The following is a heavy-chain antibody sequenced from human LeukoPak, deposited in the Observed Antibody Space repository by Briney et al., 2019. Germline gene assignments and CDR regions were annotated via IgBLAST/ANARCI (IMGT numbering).Heavy chain of an antibody. CDR2: FKINTNGGTT. Sequence: KTGGSLRLSCAASGFTFSNAWMNWVRQAPGKGLEWVGHFKINTNGGTTDYAAPVEGRFTISRDDSKNTLYLQMNSLRAEDTAVYYCAREGSTYYYGSGSSPYLWYWGQGTLVTVSS. D-gene: IGHD3-10*01. V-gene: IGHV3-15*01. J-gene: IGHJ4*02. CDR1: GFTFSNAW. CDR3: AREGSTYYYGSGSSPYLWY.